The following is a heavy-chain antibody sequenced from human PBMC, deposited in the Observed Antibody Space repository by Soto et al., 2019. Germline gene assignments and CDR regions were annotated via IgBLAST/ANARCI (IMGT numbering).Heavy chain of an antibody. Sequence: QVQLQESGPGLVKPSQTLSLTCTVSGGSISSGGYYWSWSRQNPGKGLEWIGYIYYSGSTCYNPSLMRRVNTSVDTSKNQFSLKLSSVTAAXTAVYYCARGPLRWLPHCWGQGTLVTVSS. CDR2: IYYSGST. CDR3: ARGPLRWLPHC. CDR1: GGSISSGGYY. V-gene: IGHV4-31*03. J-gene: IGHJ4*02. D-gene: IGHD5-12*01.